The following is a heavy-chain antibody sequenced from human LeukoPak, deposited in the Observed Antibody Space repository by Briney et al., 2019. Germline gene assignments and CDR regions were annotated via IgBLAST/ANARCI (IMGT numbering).Heavy chain of an antibody. V-gene: IGHV1-46*01. Sequence: ASVKVSCKASGYTFTSYYMHWVRQAPGQGLEWMGIINPSGGSTSYAQKLQGRVTMTTDTSTSTAYMELRSLRSDDTAVYYCARDSCSSTSCYMDTLNWFDPWGQGTLVTVSS. D-gene: IGHD2-2*02. CDR3: ARDSCSSTSCYMDTLNWFDP. CDR2: INPSGGST. CDR1: GYTFTSYY. J-gene: IGHJ5*02.